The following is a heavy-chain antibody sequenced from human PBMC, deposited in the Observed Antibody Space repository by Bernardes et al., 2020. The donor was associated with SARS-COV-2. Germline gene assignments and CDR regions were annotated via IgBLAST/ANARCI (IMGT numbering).Heavy chain of an antibody. D-gene: IGHD2-2*01. V-gene: IGHV3-23*01. CDR3: AKDKVPAAIQEYFDY. CDR1: GFTVSSYA. CDR2: ISGSGGST. J-gene: IGHJ4*02. Sequence: GGYLRLSCAASGFTVSSYAMSWVRQAPGKRLEWVSAISGSGGSTYYADSVKGRFTISRDNSKNTLYLQMNSLRAEDTAVYYCAKDKVPAAIQEYFDYWGQGTLVTVSS.